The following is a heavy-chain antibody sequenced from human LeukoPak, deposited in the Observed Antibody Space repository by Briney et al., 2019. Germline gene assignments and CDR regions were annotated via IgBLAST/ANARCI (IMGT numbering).Heavy chain of an antibody. CDR3: ARVHRGWYPYYYGMDV. CDR1: GYTFTSYG. CDR2: ISTYNGNT. Sequence: ASVKVSCKASGYTFTSYGISWVRQAPGQGLEWMGWISTYNGNTNYAQSLQGRVTMTTDTSTSTAYMELRSLRSDDTAVYYCARVHRGWYPYYYGMDVWGQGTTVTVSS. V-gene: IGHV1-18*01. D-gene: IGHD6-19*01. J-gene: IGHJ6*02.